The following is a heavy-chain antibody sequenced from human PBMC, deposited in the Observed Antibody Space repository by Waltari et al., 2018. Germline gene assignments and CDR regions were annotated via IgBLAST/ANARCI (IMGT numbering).Heavy chain of an antibody. CDR2: IYYTGSM. Sequence: QVQLQESGPGLVKPSETLSLICTVSGGSFSGYFWSWIRQPPGRGLEWIGYIYYTGSMNYNPSLKSRLTISVDTSKNQFSLKLTSVTAADTAVYYCARRVAGGRWGDDAYDIWGQGTMVTVSS. CDR3: ARRVAGGRWGDDAYDI. V-gene: IGHV4-59*01. CDR1: GGSFSGYF. J-gene: IGHJ3*02. D-gene: IGHD3-16*01.